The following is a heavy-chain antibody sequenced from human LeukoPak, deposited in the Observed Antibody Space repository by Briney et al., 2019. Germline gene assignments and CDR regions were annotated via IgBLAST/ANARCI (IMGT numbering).Heavy chain of an antibody. CDR2: IYYSGNT. CDR3: ARVLNPWFGEFAFDY. D-gene: IGHD3-10*01. V-gene: IGHV4-59*01. CDR1: GGSISSYY. Sequence: PSETLSLTCTVSGGSISSYYWSWIWQPPGKGLEWIGYIYYSGNTYYNPSLESRVTISVDTSKNQISLKLTSVTAADTAVYYCARVLNPWFGEFAFDYWGQGTLVTVSS. J-gene: IGHJ4*02.